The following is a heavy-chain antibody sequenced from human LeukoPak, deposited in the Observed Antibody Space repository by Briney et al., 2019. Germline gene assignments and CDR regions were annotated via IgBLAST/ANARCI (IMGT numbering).Heavy chain of an antibody. Sequence: GGSLRLSCAASGLTFSSCWMNWVRQAPGKGLEWVANIKEDGSEKYYVDSVKGRFTISRDNAKNSLYLQMNSLRAEDTAVYYCARVKGIAAAGGIGIFDFWGQGTLVTVSS. D-gene: IGHD6-13*01. V-gene: IGHV3-7*05. CDR1: GLTFSSCW. CDR2: IKEDGSEK. CDR3: ARVKGIAAAGGIGIFDF. J-gene: IGHJ4*02.